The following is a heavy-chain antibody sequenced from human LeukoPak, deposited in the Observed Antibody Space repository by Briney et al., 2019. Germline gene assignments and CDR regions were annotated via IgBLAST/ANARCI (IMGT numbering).Heavy chain of an antibody. J-gene: IGHJ5*02. CDR1: GGSIISSAYS. D-gene: IGHD1-26*01. CDR3: TTLAGES. Sequence: SETLSLTCTVSGGSIISSAYSWGWLRQPPGKGLDYIGNIYYSGSAYYNPSLKSRVTLSVDTSNNQFSLRLTSVTAADTAVYYCTTLAGESWGQGTLVSVSS. CDR2: IYYSGSA. V-gene: IGHV4-39*01.